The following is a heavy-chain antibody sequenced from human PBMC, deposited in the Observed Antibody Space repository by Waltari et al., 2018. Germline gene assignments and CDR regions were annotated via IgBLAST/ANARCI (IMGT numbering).Heavy chain of an antibody. D-gene: IGHD4-4*01. CDR2: IFYTGNT. Sequence: QVQLQESGPGLVKPSQTLSLTCTVSGGSISSGGYYWSWIRQHPGKGLAWVGYIFYTGNTYYNPLLKSRVTISVDMSKNQFSLKLSSVTAADTAVYYCARGNSALFWFDPWGQGTLVTVSS. J-gene: IGHJ5*02. CDR1: GGSISSGGYY. V-gene: IGHV4-31*03. CDR3: ARGNSALFWFDP.